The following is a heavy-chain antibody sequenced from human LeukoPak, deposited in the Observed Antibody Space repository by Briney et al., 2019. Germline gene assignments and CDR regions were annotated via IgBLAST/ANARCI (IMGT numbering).Heavy chain of an antibody. CDR2: IYYSGST. CDR3: ARAGYCSSTSCYVSWFDP. V-gene: IGHV4-59*01. J-gene: IGHJ5*02. CDR1: GGSISSYH. D-gene: IGHD2-2*01. Sequence: SETLSLTCTVSGGSISSYHWSWIRQPPGKGLEWIGYIYYSGSTNYNPSLKSRVTISVDTSKNQFSLKLSSVTAADTAVYYCARAGYCSSTSCYVSWFDPWGQGTLVTVSS.